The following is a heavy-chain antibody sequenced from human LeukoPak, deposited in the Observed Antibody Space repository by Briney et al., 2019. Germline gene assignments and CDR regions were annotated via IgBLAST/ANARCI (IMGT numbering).Heavy chain of an antibody. CDR3: TTGIRGD. CDR2: IQSKTDGGKT. Sequence: GGSLRLSCAASGFIFTNAWMNWFRQAPGKGREWVGRIQSKTDGGKTDYAAPVKGRFTISRDDSKNTLYLQMNSLKTEDTAIYYCTTGIRGDWGQGTLVTVSS. CDR1: GFIFTNAW. J-gene: IGHJ4*02. V-gene: IGHV3-15*07. D-gene: IGHD3-3*02.